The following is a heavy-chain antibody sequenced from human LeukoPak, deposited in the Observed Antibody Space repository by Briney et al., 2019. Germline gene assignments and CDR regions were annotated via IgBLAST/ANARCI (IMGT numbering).Heavy chain of an antibody. V-gene: IGHV1-2*02. D-gene: IGHD3-10*01. CDR2: INPNSGGT. Sequence: GASVKVSCKASGYTFTGYYMHWVRQAPGQGLEWMGWINPNSGGTNYAQKFQGRVTMTRDTSISTAYMELSRLRSDDTAVYYCARVGNRMVREVIHNWFDPWGQGTLVTVSS. CDR3: ARVGNRMVREVIHNWFDP. J-gene: IGHJ5*02. CDR1: GYTFTGYY.